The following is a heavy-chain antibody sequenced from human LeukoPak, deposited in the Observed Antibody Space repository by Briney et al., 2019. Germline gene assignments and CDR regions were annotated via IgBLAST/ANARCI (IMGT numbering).Heavy chain of an antibody. J-gene: IGHJ4*02. CDR2: TIPIFGTA. CDR1: GGTFSSYA. V-gene: IGHV1-69*13. CDR3: ARSGDPGTFDY. D-gene: IGHD3-10*01. Sequence: GASVKVSCKASGGTFSSYAISWVQQAPGQGLEWMGGTIPIFGTANYAQKFQGRVTITADESTSTAYMELSSLRSEDTAVYYCARSGDPGTFDYWGQGTLVTVSS.